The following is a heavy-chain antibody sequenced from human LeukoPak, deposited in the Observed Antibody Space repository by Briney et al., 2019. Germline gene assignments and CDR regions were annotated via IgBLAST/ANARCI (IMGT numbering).Heavy chain of an antibody. J-gene: IGHJ4*02. D-gene: IGHD1-26*01. CDR2: ISGSGSNT. V-gene: IGHV3-23*01. CDR3: AKDVLSGTYYYFDQ. Sequence: PGGSLRLSCAASGFTFSSYAMNWVRQAPGKGLEWVSGISGSGSNTYYADSVMGRFTISRDSSKNTLYLQMNSLRAEDTAVYYCAKDVLSGTYYYFDQWGQGTLVTVSS. CDR1: GFTFSSYA.